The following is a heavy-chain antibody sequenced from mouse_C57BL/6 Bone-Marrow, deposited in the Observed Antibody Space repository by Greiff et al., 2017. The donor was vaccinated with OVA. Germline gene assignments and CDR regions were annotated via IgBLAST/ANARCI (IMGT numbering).Heavy chain of an antibody. V-gene: IGHV1-82*01. CDR3: ARTLEPDY. D-gene: IGHD2-10*02. Sequence: VQLQQSGPELVKPGASVKISCKAPGYAFSSSWMNWVKQRPGKGLEWIGRIYPGDGDTNYNGKFKGKATLTADKSSSTAYMQLSSLTSEDSAVYFCARTLEPDYWGQGATLTVSS. CDR2: IYPGDGDT. CDR1: GYAFSSSW. J-gene: IGHJ2*01.